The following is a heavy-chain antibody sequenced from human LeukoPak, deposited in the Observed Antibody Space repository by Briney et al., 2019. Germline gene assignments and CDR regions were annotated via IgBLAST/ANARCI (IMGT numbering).Heavy chain of an antibody. V-gene: IGHV4-34*01. CDR2: INHSGST. J-gene: IGHJ4*02. CDR3: ARANYYDSSGYYAN. Sequence: SETPSLTCAVYGGSFSGYYWSWIRQPPGKGLEWIGEINHSGSTNYNPSLKSRVTISVDTSKNQFSLKLSSVTAADTAVYYCARANYYDSSGYYANWGQGTLVTVTS. CDR1: GGSFSGYY. D-gene: IGHD3-22*01.